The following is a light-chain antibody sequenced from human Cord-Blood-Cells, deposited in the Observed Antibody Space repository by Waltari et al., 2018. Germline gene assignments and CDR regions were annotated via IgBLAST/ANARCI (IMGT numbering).Light chain of an antibody. V-gene: IGLV3-21*04. Sequence: SYVLTQPPSVSVAPGKTARITCGGNNMGSKSVHWYQQKPGQAPVLVIYYDRDRPSGIPERFSGSNSGNTATLTISRVEAGDEADYYCQVWDSSSDHWVFGGGTKLTVL. CDR1: NMGSKS. CDR2: YDR. J-gene: IGLJ3*02. CDR3: QVWDSSSDHWV.